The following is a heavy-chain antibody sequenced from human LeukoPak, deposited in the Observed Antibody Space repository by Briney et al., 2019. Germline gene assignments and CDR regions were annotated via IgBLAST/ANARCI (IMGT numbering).Heavy chain of an antibody. CDR2: ISNDAKDK. J-gene: IGHJ6*02. V-gene: IGHV3-30*04. Sequence: PGRSLRLSCAASGFTLGNYAMHWVRQAPGKGLEWVAVISNDAKDKYHAESVKGRFTISRDNAKNTLYLQMNSLRAEDTAVYYCARESAGLYYYGMDVWGQGTTVTVSS. CDR1: GFTLGNYA. CDR3: ARESAGLYYYGMDV. D-gene: IGHD6-25*01.